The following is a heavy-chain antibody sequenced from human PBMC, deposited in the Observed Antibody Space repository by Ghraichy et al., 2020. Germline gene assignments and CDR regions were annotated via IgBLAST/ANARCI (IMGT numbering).Heavy chain of an antibody. D-gene: IGHD4-17*01. V-gene: IGHV4-59*01. Sequence: SETLSLTCTVSGGSIRSYYWSWIRQTPGKGLEYIGYIHYSGSTNCNPSLRSRVTISIDMSKNQFSLQMGSVTAADTAVYYCASGLTPSTDSDFWGQGTLVTVSS. J-gene: IGHJ4*02. CDR3: ASGLTPSTDSDF. CDR2: IHYSGST. CDR1: GGSIRSYY.